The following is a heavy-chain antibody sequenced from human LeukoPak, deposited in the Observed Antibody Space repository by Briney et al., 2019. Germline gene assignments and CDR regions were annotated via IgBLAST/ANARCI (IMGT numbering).Heavy chain of an antibody. CDR2: IYPGDSDT. Sequence: GESLKISCKGSGYSFTSYWIGWVRQMPGKGLEWMGIIYPGDSDTRYSPSFQGQVTISADKSISTAYLQWSSLKASDTAMYYCARFEQQLVRTSDYYYYYYMDVWGKGTTVTVSS. CDR1: GYSFTSYW. D-gene: IGHD6-13*01. CDR3: ARFEQQLVRTSDYYYYYYMDV. J-gene: IGHJ6*03. V-gene: IGHV5-51*01.